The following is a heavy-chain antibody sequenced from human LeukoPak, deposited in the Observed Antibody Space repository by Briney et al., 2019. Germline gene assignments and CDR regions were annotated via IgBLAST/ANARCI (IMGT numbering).Heavy chain of an antibody. V-gene: IGHV4-34*01. CDR3: ARKEGGELVNTRRWFDP. J-gene: IGHJ5*02. Sequence: SETLSLTCAVYGGSFSGPYWSWIRQPPGKGLEWIGEINHTGRTYYNPSLKSRVTISVDTSKSQFSLKLTSVTAADTAVYYCARKEGGELVNTRRWFDPWGQGTLVTVSS. D-gene: IGHD6-13*01. CDR2: INHTGRT. CDR1: GGSFSGPY.